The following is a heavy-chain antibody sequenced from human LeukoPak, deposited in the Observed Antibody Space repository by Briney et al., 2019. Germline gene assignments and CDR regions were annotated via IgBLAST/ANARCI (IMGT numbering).Heavy chain of an antibody. D-gene: IGHD3-10*02. Sequence: LRLSCAASGFTFSDYYMSWIRQPPGKGLEWIGEINHSGGTNYNPSLKSRVTISVDTSKNQFSLKLSSVTAADTAVYYCATTAVRGSTTVTPDYYYGMDVWGQGTTVTVSS. CDR2: INHSGGT. J-gene: IGHJ6*02. CDR1: GFTFSDYY. V-gene: IGHV4-34*08. CDR3: ATTAVRGSTTVTPDYYYGMDV.